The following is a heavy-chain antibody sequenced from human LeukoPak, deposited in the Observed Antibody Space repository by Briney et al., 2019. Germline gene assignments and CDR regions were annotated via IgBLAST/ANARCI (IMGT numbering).Heavy chain of an antibody. CDR2: INPNSGRT. V-gene: IGHV1-2*02. CDR1: GGTFSSYA. J-gene: IGHJ4*02. CDR3: ARLGYISGSDF. Sequence: ASVKVSCKASGGTFSSYAISWVRQAPGQGLEWMGWINPNSGRTNYARRFQGRVTMTRDTSISAAYMELSRLRSDDTAVYYCARLGYISGSDFWGQGTLVTVSS. D-gene: IGHD6-19*01.